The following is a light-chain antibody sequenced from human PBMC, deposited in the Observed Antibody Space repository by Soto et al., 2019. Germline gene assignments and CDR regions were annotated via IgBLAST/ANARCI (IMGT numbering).Light chain of an antibody. CDR2: DAS. CDR3: QQYNSYLRT. CDR1: QSISSW. Sequence: DIQMTQSPSTLSASVGDRVTITCRASQSISSWLAWYQQKPGKAPKLLIYDASSLESGVPLRFSGSGSGTEFTLTISSLQPDDFATYYCQQYNSYLRTFDQGTKVEIK. V-gene: IGKV1-5*01. J-gene: IGKJ1*01.